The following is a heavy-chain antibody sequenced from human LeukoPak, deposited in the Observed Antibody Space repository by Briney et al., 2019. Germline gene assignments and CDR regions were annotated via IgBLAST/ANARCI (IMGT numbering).Heavy chain of an antibody. V-gene: IGHV3-43*02. D-gene: IGHD4-11*01. J-gene: IGHJ4*02. CDR2: ISGDGGST. CDR1: GFTFDDYA. Sequence: GGSLRLSCAASGFTFDDYAMHWVRQAPGKGLERVSLISGDGGSTYYADSVKGRFTISRDNSKNSLYLQINSLKTEDTALYYCAKEKTVTSIPFDHWGQGTLVTVSS. CDR3: AKEKTVTSIPFDH.